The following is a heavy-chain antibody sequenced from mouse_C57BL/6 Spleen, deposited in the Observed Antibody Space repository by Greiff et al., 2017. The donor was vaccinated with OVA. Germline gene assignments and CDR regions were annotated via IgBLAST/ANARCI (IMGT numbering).Heavy chain of an antibody. CDR3: ARDKREPVTENFDV. V-gene: IGHV5-4*01. Sequence: EVKLMESGGGLVKPGGSLKLSCAASGFTFSSYAMSWVRQTPEKRLEWVATISDGGSYTYYPDNVKGRFTISRDNAKNNLYLQMSHLKSEDTAMYYCARDKREPVTENFDVWGTGTTVTVSS. CDR1: GFTFSSYA. CDR2: ISDGGSYT. D-gene: IGHD2-1*01. J-gene: IGHJ1*03.